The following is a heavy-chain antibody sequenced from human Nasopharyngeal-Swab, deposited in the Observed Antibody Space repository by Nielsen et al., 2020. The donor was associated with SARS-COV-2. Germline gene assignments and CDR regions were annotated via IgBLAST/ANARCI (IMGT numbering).Heavy chain of an antibody. CDR1: GFTFDDFT. CDR3: AKAGGTTVAFDS. CDR2: ITWDGDST. J-gene: IGHJ4*02. Sequence: GGSLRLSCSASGFTFDDFTMHWVRQAPGKGLEWVSLITWDGDSTSYGDSVKGRFTMSRDNTENSLYLEINSLRTEDTALYYCAKAGGTTVAFDSWGQGTLVTVSS. V-gene: IGHV3-43*01. D-gene: IGHD4-23*01.